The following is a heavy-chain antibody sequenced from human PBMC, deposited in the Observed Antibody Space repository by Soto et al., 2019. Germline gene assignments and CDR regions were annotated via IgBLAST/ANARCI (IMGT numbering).Heavy chain of an antibody. D-gene: IGHD3-3*01. CDR1: GCSIISYY. Sequence: QVQLQESGPGLVTPSETLSLTCTVPGCSIISYYWSWIRQPPGKGLEWIGYIYYSGSTNYNPSLRSRVTMSVDTSRNQYSLKLGSVTAADTDVYYCARDWRFDPCGQASLVTVCS. CDR2: IYYSGST. CDR3: ARDWRFDP. J-gene: IGHJ5*02. V-gene: IGHV4-59*01.